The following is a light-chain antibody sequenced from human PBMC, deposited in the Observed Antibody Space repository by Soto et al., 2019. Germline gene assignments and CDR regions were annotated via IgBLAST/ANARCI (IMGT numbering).Light chain of an antibody. CDR2: WAS. CDR1: QSVLYSSNNKNY. CDR3: QHYYSLLA. V-gene: IGKV4-1*01. Sequence: DIVMTQSPDSLAVSLGERATINCKSSQSVLYSSNNKNYLAWYQQKPGQPPKLLIYWASTRESGVTDRFSGSGYGTDFTLTISSMQAEDVEVYYFQHYYSLLAFVPGTKVELK. J-gene: IGKJ3*01.